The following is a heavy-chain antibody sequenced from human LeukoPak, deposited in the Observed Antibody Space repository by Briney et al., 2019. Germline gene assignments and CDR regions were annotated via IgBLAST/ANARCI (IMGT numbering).Heavy chain of an antibody. V-gene: IGHV3-30*04. D-gene: IGHD6-19*01. CDR3: AKDISGWYGSFAFDI. Sequence: GGSLRLSCAASGFTFSSYVMHWVRQAPGKGLEWVAVISYDGINKYYADSVKRRFTISRDNSKNTLYLQMNSLRAEDTAVYYCAKDISGWYGSFAFDIWGQGTMVTVSS. CDR1: GFTFSSYV. J-gene: IGHJ3*02. CDR2: ISYDGINK.